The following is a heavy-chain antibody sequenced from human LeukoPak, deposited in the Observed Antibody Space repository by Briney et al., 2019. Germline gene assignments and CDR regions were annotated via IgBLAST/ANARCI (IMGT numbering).Heavy chain of an antibody. V-gene: IGHV3-21*01. J-gene: IGHJ4*02. CDR3: ASKGCGDYPFDY. Sequence: NPGGSLRLSCAASGFTFSSYSMNWVRQAPGKGLEWVSSISSSSSYIYYADSVKGRFTISRDNAKNSLYLQMNSLRAEDTAVYYCASKGCGDYPFDYWGQGTLVTVSS. D-gene: IGHD4-17*01. CDR2: ISSSSSYI. CDR1: GFTFSSYS.